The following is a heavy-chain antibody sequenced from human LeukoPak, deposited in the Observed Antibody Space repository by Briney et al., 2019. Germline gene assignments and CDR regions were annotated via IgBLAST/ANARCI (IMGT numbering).Heavy chain of an antibody. Sequence: SETLSLTCAVSGGSISSDGYSWSWIRQPPGKGLEWIGYIYHSGSTYYNPSLKSRVTISVDRSKNQFSLKPSSVTAADTAVYYCAGYSSGWYRYYYYYGMDVWGQGTTVTVSS. CDR1: GGSISSDGYS. V-gene: IGHV4-30-2*01. CDR3: AGYSSGWYRYYYYYGMDV. CDR2: IYHSGST. D-gene: IGHD6-19*01. J-gene: IGHJ6*02.